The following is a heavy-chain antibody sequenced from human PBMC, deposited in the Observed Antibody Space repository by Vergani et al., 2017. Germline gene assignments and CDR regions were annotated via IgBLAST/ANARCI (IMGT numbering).Heavy chain of an antibody. CDR1: GFTFSSYA. D-gene: IGHD2-2*01. CDR3: ASRQTDYYYMDV. J-gene: IGHJ6*03. V-gene: IGHV3-23*01. CDR2: ISGSGGST. Sequence: EVQLLESGGGLVQPGGSLRLSCAASGFTFSSYAMSWVRQAPGKGLEGVSAISGSGGSTYYADSVKGRFTISRDNSKNTLYLQMNSLRAEDTAVYYCASRQTDYYYMDVWGKGTTVTVSS.